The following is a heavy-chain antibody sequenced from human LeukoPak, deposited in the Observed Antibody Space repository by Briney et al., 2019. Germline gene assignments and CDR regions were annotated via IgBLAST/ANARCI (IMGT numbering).Heavy chain of an antibody. J-gene: IGHJ5*02. Sequence: GGSLRLSCAASGFTFSNYWMHWVRQAPGKGLEWVSYISSSGSTIYYADSVKGRLTISRDNAKNSLYLQMNSLRAEDTAVYYCAREYDYGDPNWFDPWGQGTLVTVSS. D-gene: IGHD4-17*01. CDR3: AREYDYGDPNWFDP. CDR2: ISSSGSTI. V-gene: IGHV3-48*04. CDR1: GFTFSNYW.